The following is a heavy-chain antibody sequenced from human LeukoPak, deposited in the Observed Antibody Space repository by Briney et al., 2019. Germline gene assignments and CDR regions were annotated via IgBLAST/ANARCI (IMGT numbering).Heavy chain of an antibody. CDR2: IIYSGTT. J-gene: IGHJ4*02. Sequence: SETLSLTCTVSGDSISTRYWTWIRQPPGKGLEWIGYIIYSGTTNFNPSLKSRVTMSVDTSKNQFSLKLNSVTAADTAVYYCARDPSGFYGFDYWGQGTLVTVSP. D-gene: IGHD3-22*01. CDR1: GDSISTRY. CDR3: ARDPSGFYGFDY. V-gene: IGHV4-59*11.